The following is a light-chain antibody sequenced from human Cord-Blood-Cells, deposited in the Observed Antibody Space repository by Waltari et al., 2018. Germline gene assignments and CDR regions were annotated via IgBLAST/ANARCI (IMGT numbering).Light chain of an antibody. Sequence: EIVLTQSPATMSLSPGERATLSCRPSQSVSSYLAWYQQKPGKAPRLLLYDASNEATGSPARFSGSGSGTDFTLTVSSLEPEDFAGYYCQQRSNWPVTCGGGTKVEIK. CDR1: QSVSSY. V-gene: IGKV3-11*01. CDR2: DAS. J-gene: IGKJ4*01. CDR3: QQRSNWPVT.